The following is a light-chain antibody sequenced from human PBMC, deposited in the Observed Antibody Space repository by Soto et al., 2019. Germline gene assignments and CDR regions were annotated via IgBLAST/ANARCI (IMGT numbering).Light chain of an antibody. Sequence: TQSPATRSVSPGERAPLSGRASQSVRSNLAWYQQKPGQAPRLLIYGASTRATGVPPRFSGSRSGTDFTLTISRLEPEDFAVYYCQQYGSSPITFGRGTRLEIK. CDR1: QSVRSN. CDR3: QQYGSSPIT. J-gene: IGKJ5*01. V-gene: IGKV3-20*01. CDR2: GAS.